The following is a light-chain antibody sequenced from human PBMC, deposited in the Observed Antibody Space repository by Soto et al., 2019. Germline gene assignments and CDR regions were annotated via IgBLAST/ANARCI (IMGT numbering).Light chain of an antibody. J-gene: IGLJ3*02. CDR3: QTWGTGGV. Sequence: QLVLTQSPSASASLGASVKLTCTLSSGHSAYAVAWHQQQPEKGPRYLMKVNSDGSHNKGDGIPDRFSGSSSGAERYLTISSLQSEDEADYYCQTWGTGGVFGGGTKVTVL. V-gene: IGLV4-69*01. CDR2: VNSDGSH. CDR1: SGHSAYA.